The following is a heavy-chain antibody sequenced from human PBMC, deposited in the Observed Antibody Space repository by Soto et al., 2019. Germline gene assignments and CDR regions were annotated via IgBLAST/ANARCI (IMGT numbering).Heavy chain of an antibody. CDR2: TNGSGVST. CDR1: GFTFSSYA. CDR3: AKDIVVLVAARASHMDV. J-gene: IGHJ6*03. Sequence: EVQLLDSGGGLVKPGGSLRLSCAASGFTFSSYAMSWFRQAPGMGLEWVSATNGSGVSTYYPDSVKGRFTISRDNSKNTLYLQMNSLRAEDTAVYYCAKDIVVLVAARASHMDVWVKGTTVTVSS. V-gene: IGHV3-23*01. D-gene: IGHD2-15*01.